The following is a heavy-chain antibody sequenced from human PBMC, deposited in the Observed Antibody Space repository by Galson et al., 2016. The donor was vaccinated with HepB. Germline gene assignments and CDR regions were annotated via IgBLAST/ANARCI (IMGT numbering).Heavy chain of an antibody. CDR1: GFTFSSYW. V-gene: IGHV3-7*01. Sequence: SLRLSCAASGFTFSSYWMSWVRQAPGKGLEWVANIKQDGSERYYVDSVKGRFAISRDNAKNSLYLQMNSLRAEDTAVYYCARDETLYYYDSSGYHYMGDYFDYWGQGTLVTASS. CDR2: IKQDGSER. D-gene: IGHD3-22*01. J-gene: IGHJ4*02. CDR3: ARDETLYYYDSSGYHYMGDYFDY.